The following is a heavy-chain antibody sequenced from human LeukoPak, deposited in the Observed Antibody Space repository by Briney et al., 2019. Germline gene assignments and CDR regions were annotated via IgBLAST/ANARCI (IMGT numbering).Heavy chain of an antibody. CDR3: ASGSLWSGILEY. CDR2: TKRDGGEK. D-gene: IGHD3-3*01. Sequence: PGGSLRLSCAASGFTFSSYMMTCVRPAPGKGLEWVGNTKRDGGEKCYVDSVRGRFTSSSDNAKNSLYLQMNSLSAEDTAVYYCASGSLWSGILEYCDQGTVVIVS. V-gene: IGHV3-7*01. J-gene: IGHJ4*02. CDR1: GFTFSSYM.